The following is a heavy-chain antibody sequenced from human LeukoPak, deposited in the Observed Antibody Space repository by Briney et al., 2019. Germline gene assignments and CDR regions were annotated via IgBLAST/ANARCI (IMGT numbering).Heavy chain of an antibody. CDR1: GFTFSSYA. CDR3: AKDRDWHLGSGSFYNGYYGMDV. Sequence: GGSMRLSCAASGFTFSSYAMSWVRQAPGKGLEWVSAISGRGDITYYADSVKGRFTISRDSSKNTLHLQMNSLRAEDTAVYYCAKDRDWHLGSGSFYNGYYGMDVWGQGTTVTVSS. J-gene: IGHJ6*02. V-gene: IGHV3-23*01. D-gene: IGHD3-10*01. CDR2: ISGRGDIT.